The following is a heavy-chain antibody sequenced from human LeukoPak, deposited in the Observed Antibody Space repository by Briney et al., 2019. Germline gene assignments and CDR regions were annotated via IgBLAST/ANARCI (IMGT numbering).Heavy chain of an antibody. V-gene: IGHV4-39*07. CDR3: ARVRIAGENWFDP. CDR1: GGSISSSSYY. D-gene: IGHD6-13*01. J-gene: IGHJ5*02. Sequence: SGTLSLTCTVSGGSISSSSYYWGWIRQPPGKGLEWIGSIYYSGSTYYNPSLKSRVTISVDTSKNQFSLKLSSVTAADTAVYYCARVRIAGENWFDPWGQGTLVTVSS. CDR2: IYYSGST.